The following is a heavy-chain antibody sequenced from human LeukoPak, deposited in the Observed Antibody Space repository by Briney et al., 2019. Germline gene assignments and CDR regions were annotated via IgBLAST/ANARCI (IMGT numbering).Heavy chain of an antibody. Sequence: ASVKVSCKASGYTFTGYYMHWVRQAPGQGLEWMGWINPNSGGTNYAQKFQGRVTMTRDTSISTAYMELSRLRSDDTAVYYCARDGSGSYFWSNYYGRHVWGQGTTVTVSS. D-gene: IGHD3-10*01. V-gene: IGHV1-2*02. CDR2: INPNSGGT. CDR1: GYTFTGYY. J-gene: IGHJ6*02. CDR3: ARDGSGSYFWSNYYGRHV.